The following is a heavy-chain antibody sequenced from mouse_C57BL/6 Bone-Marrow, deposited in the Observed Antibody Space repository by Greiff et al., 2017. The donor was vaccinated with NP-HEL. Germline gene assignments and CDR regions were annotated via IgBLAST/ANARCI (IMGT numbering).Heavy chain of an antibody. D-gene: IGHD2-1*01. CDR2: IYPGSGST. Sequence: QVQLQQSGAELVQPGASVKMSCKASGYTFTSYWITWVKQRPGQGLEWIGDIYPGSGSTNYNEKFKSKATLTVDTSSSTAYMQLSSLTSEDSAVYYCARGDGNYRFAYWGQGTLVTVSA. CDR3: ARGDGNYRFAY. J-gene: IGHJ3*01. CDR1: GYTFTSYW. V-gene: IGHV1-55*01.